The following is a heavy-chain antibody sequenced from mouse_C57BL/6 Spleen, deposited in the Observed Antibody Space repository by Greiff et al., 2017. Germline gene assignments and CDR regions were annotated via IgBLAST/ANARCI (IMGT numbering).Heavy chain of an antibody. Sequence: VQLQQSGPELVKPGASVKISCKASGYSFTDYNMNWVKQSNGKSLEWIGVINPNYGTTSYNQKFKGKATLTVAQSSSTAYMQLNSLTSEDSAVYYCALSYYSNYERFAYWGQGTLVTVSA. V-gene: IGHV1-39*01. J-gene: IGHJ3*01. CDR1: GYSFTDYN. CDR2: INPNYGTT. D-gene: IGHD2-5*01. CDR3: ALSYYSNYERFAY.